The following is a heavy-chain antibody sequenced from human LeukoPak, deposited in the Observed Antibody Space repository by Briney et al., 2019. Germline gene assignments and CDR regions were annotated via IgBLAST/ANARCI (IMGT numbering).Heavy chain of an antibody. J-gene: IGHJ5*02. CDR3: ARAAPADGFDP. Sequence: KPSETLSLTCTVSGGSISSYYWSWIRQPPGKGLEWIGEINHSGSTNYNPSLKSRVTISVDTSKNQFSLKLSSVTAADTAVYYCARAAPADGFDPWGQGTLVTVSS. V-gene: IGHV4-34*01. CDR1: GGSISSYY. CDR2: INHSGST.